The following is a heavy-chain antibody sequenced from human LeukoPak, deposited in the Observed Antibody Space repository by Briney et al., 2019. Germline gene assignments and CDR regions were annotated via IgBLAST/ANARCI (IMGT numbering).Heavy chain of an antibody. CDR3: ARDSLLLWFGELLYHDAFDI. CDR1: GFTFSTYA. D-gene: IGHD3-10*01. J-gene: IGHJ3*02. Sequence: PGASLRLSCAASGFTFSTYAMSWVRQAPGKGLEWVSAISGSGGSTYYADSVKGRFTISRDNSKNTLYLQMNSLRAEDTAVYYCARDSLLLWFGELLYHDAFDIWGQETMVTVSS. CDR2: ISGSGGST. V-gene: IGHV3-23*01.